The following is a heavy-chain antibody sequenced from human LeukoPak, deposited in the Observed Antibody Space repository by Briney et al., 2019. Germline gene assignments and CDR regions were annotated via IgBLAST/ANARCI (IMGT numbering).Heavy chain of an antibody. CDR1: GYSFSSYW. Sequence: GESLKISCKGSGYSFSSYWIGWVRQRPGKGLEWMGIIYPGDSDTRYSPSFQGQVTISADKSIGTAYVEWSSLKASDTAMYYCARRSLSSYNWFDPWGQGTLVTVSS. D-gene: IGHD1-26*01. CDR2: IYPGDSDT. J-gene: IGHJ5*02. CDR3: ARRSLSSYNWFDP. V-gene: IGHV5-51*01.